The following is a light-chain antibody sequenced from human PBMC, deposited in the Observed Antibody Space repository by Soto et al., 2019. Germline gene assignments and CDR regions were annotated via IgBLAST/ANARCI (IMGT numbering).Light chain of an antibody. V-gene: IGKV3D-20*01. CDR1: QSVSSSR. CDR3: QQYGNSPIT. CDR2: DAS. J-gene: IGKJ5*01. Sequence: DIVLTQFPATLSLSPGERATLSCGASQSVSSSRLAWYQQKPALXPRXXIYDASSRATGIPDRFSGSGYGTDVTITISRLETEDCAVYDGQQYGNSPITFGQGTRLEIK.